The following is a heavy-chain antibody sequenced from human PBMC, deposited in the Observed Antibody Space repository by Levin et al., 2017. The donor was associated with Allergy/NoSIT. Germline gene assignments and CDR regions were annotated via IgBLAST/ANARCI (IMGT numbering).Heavy chain of an antibody. CDR2: IYYSGST. CDR1: GGSISSYY. Sequence: TSETLSLTCTVSGGSISSYYWSWIRQPPGKGLEWIGYIYYSGSTNYNPSLKSRVTISVDTSKNQFSLKLSSVTAADTAVYYCARLDNAVAGEVFDYWGQGTLVTVSS. D-gene: IGHD6-19*01. J-gene: IGHJ4*02. CDR3: ARLDNAVAGEVFDY. V-gene: IGHV4-59*01.